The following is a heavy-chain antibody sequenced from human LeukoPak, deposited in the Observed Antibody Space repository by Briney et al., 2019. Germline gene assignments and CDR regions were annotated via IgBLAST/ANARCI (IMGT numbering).Heavy chain of an antibody. Sequence: GGSLRLSCAASGFTFSNAWMSWVRQAPGKGLEWVGRIKGKSDGGTTDYAAPVKGRFTTSRDDSKNTLYLQMNSLKTEDTAVYYCTTVYCSGGSCYEYYYYGMDVWGQGTTVTVSS. J-gene: IGHJ6*02. D-gene: IGHD2-15*01. V-gene: IGHV3-15*01. CDR3: TTVYCSGGSCYEYYYYGMDV. CDR2: IKGKSDGGTT. CDR1: GFTFSNAW.